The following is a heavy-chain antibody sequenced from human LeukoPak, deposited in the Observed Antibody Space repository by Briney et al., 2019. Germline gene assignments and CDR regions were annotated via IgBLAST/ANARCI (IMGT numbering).Heavy chain of an antibody. Sequence: SETLSLXCAVSGYSIRSGYYWGWIRQPPGKGLEWIGSIYHSGSTYYNPSLKSRITISVDTSKNQFSLKLSSVTAADTAVYYSARRDTARTILSWGQGTLVTVSS. CDR1: GYSIRSGYY. V-gene: IGHV4-38-2*01. D-gene: IGHD5-18*01. CDR2: IYHSGST. CDR3: ARRDTARTILS. J-gene: IGHJ4*02.